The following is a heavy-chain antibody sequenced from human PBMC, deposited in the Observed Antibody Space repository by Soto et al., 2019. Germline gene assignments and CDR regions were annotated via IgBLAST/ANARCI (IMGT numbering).Heavy chain of an antibody. V-gene: IGHV3-23*01. J-gene: IGHJ5*02. CDR3: AKAARGRTGISSWFDP. CDR2: ISGSGGST. D-gene: IGHD1-1*01. Sequence: GCLGLSCSSSVFPFYDYDMSWVRQAPGKGLEWVSAISGSGGSTYYADSVKGRFTISRDNSKNTLYLQMNSLRAEDTAVYYCAKAARGRTGISSWFDPWGQGTLVTVFS. CDR1: VFPFYDYD.